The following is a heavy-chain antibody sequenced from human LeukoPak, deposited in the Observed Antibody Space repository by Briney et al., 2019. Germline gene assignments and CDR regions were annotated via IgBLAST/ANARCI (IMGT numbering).Heavy chain of an antibody. CDR2: IYTGGGT. J-gene: IGHJ4*02. D-gene: IGHD3-10*01. CDR1: GFTVSSNY. CDR3: AKMTLVYYGSGSYEDY. Sequence: PGGSLRLSCAASGFTVSSNYMSWVRQAPGKGLEWVSVIYTGGGTYYADSVKGRFTISRDNSKNTLYLQMNSLRAEDTAVYYCAKMTLVYYGSGSYEDYWGQGTLVTVSS. V-gene: IGHV3-53*01.